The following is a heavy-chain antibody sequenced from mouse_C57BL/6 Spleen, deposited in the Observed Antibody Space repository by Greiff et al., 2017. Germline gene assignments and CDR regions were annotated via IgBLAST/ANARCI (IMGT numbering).Heavy chain of an antibody. D-gene: IGHD1-1*01. CDR2: ILPYSGST. Sequence: QVQLQQPGAELVKPGASVKLSCKASGYTFTSYWMHWVKQRPGQGLEWIGMILPYSGSTNYNEKFKSKATLTVDKSSSTAYMQLSSLTTEDSAVYYCADQYYGSGRYFDVWGTGTTVTVSS. CDR1: GYTFTSYW. V-gene: IGHV1-64*01. CDR3: ADQYYGSGRYFDV. J-gene: IGHJ1*03.